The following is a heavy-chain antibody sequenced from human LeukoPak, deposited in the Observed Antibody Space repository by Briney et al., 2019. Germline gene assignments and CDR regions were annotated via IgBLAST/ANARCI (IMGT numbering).Heavy chain of an antibody. V-gene: IGHV1-69*04. J-gene: IGHJ4*02. CDR1: GGTFSSYA. D-gene: IGHD6-13*01. CDR3: ARVGQQLAGLDY. CDR2: IIPILGMA. Sequence: GASVKVSCKASGGTFSSYAISWVRQAPGQGLEWMGRIIPILGMANYAQKFQGRVTITADKSTSTAYMELSSLRSEDTAVYYCARVGQQLAGLDYWGQGTLVTVSS.